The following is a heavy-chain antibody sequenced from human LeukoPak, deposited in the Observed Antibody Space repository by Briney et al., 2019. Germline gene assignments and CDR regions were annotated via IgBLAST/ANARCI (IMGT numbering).Heavy chain of an antibody. CDR1: GGTFSSYA. Sequence: ASVKVSCKASGGTFSSYAISWVRQAPGQGLEWMGWINPNSGGTNYAQKFQGRVTMTRDTSISTAYMELSRLRSDDTAVYYCAREKTTYYYGSGSTDAFDIWGQGTMVTVSS. V-gene: IGHV1-2*02. CDR2: INPNSGGT. J-gene: IGHJ3*02. CDR3: AREKTTYYYGSGSTDAFDI. D-gene: IGHD3-10*01.